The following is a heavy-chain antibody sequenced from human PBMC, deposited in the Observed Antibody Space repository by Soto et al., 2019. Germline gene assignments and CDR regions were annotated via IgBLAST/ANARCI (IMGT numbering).Heavy chain of an antibody. J-gene: IGHJ4*02. D-gene: IGHD2-2*03. CDR3: ARHLEVDIVVVPAAIPYYFDC. CDR2: IYYSGST. Sequence: QLQLQESGPGLVKPSETLSLTCTVSGGSISSSSYYWGWIRQPPGKGLEWIGSIYYSGSTYYNPSLKSRVTTSMTTSQTQFSLKLSPVTAADTAVYYCARHLEVDIVVVPAAIPYYFDCWGQGTLVTVSS. CDR1: GGSISSSSYY. V-gene: IGHV4-39*01.